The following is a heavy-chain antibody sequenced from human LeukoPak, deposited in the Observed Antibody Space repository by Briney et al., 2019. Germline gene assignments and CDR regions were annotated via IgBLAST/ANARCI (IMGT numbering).Heavy chain of an antibody. CDR2: ISSSNSYT. Sequence: PGGSLRLYCAASGFTFSDSYMTWIRQAPGKGLEWVSYISSSNSYTNYADSVKGRFTISRDNAKNSLYLQMNSLRAEDTAVYYCARVGIGRYYDILTGYYNPDYWGQGTLVTVSS. V-gene: IGHV3-11*05. J-gene: IGHJ4*02. CDR3: ARVGIGRYYDILTGYYNPDY. D-gene: IGHD3-9*01. CDR1: GFTFSDSY.